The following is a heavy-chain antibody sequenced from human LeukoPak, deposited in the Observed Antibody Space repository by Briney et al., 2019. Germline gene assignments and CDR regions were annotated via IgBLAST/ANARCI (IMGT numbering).Heavy chain of an antibody. Sequence: SETLSLTCTVSGGSISSGGYYWSWIRQPPGKGLEWIGYIYHSGSTYYNPSLKSRVTISVDRSKNQFSLKLSSVTAADTAVYYCARGLDSSSYWYFDLWGRGTLVTVSS. V-gene: IGHV4-30-2*01. CDR3: ARGLDSSSYWYFDL. CDR1: GGSISSGGYY. J-gene: IGHJ2*01. CDR2: IYHSGST. D-gene: IGHD6-6*01.